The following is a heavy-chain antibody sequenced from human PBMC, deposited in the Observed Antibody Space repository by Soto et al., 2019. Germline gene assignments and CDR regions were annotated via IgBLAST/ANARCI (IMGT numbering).Heavy chain of an antibody. CDR1: GFTVSSNY. J-gene: IGHJ6*02. CDR3: ARDLSGSSGWYFGMDV. Sequence: GGSLRLSCAASGFTVSSNYMSWVRQAPGKGLEWVSVIYSGGSTYYANSVKGRFTISRDNAKNSLYLQMNSLRAEDTAVYYCARDLSGSSGWYFGMDVWGQGTTVTVSS. D-gene: IGHD6-19*01. CDR2: IYSGGST. V-gene: IGHV3-66*01.